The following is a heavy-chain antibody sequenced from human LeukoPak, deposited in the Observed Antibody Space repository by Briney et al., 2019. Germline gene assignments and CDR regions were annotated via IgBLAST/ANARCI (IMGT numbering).Heavy chain of an antibody. CDR3: GRDSCYLPIGDAFDI. D-gene: IGHD3-16*02. J-gene: IGHJ3*02. Sequence: ASVKVSCMASAYIFTGYYMHWVRQPPGQGLEWMGWINPKSGGTNYAQRFQGRVTMTRDTSISTAYMEMSRLRSDDTAVYCCGRDSCYLPIGDAFDIWGQGTMVTVSS. V-gene: IGHV1-2*02. CDR2: INPKSGGT. CDR1: AYIFTGYY.